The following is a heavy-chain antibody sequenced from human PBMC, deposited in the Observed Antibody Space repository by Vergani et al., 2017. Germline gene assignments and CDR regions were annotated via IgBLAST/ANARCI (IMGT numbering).Heavy chain of an antibody. Sequence: QVQLQQWGAGLLKPSETLSLTCAVYGGSFSGYYWSWIRQPPGKGLEWIGEINHSGGTNYNPSLKSRVTISVDTSKNQFSLKLSSVTAADTAVYYCARAGARDFDYWGQGTLVTVSS. CDR3: ARAGARDFDY. J-gene: IGHJ4*02. CDR1: GGSFSGYY. V-gene: IGHV4-34*01. D-gene: IGHD3-10*01. CDR2: INHSGGT.